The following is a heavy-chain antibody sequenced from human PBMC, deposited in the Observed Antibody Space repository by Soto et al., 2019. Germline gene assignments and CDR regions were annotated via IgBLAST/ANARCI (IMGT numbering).Heavy chain of an antibody. V-gene: IGHV1-69*13. CDR3: SRRRRHYGMAV. D-gene: IGHD1-1*01. CDR2: IIPIFGTA. J-gene: IGHJ6*02. CDR1: GGTFSSYA. Sequence: SVKVSCKASGGTFSSYAISWVRQAPGQGLEWMGGIIPIFGTANYAQKFQGRVTITADESTSTAYMELRSLRSDDTAVYYCSRRRRHYGMAVWGQGTTVPVSS.